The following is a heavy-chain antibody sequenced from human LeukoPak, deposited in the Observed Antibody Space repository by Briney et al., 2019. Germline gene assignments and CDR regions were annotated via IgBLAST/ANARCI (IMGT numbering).Heavy chain of an antibody. V-gene: IGHV4-61*02. CDR1: GGSISSGSYY. CDR2: IYTSGST. CDR3: ARWHYDSSRPFDC. J-gene: IGHJ4*02. Sequence: SETLSLTCTVSGGSISSGSYYWSWIRQPAGKGLEWIGRIYTSGSTNYNPSLKSRVTISVDTSKNQFSLKLSSVTAADTAVYYCARWHYDSSRPFDCWGQGTLVTVSS. D-gene: IGHD3-22*01.